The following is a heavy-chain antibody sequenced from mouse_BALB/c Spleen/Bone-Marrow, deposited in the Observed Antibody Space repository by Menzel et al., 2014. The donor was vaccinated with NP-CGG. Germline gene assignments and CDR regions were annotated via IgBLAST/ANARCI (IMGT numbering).Heavy chain of an antibody. Sequence: VQLQQSGAELMKPGASVKISCKATGYTLSSYWIEWVKQRPGHGLEWIGEILPGRGSTNYNEKFKGKATFTSDTSSNTAYMQLSSLTSEDSDVYYCARWDTTAMDYWGQGTSVTVSS. J-gene: IGHJ4*01. CDR2: ILPGRGST. CDR1: GYTLSSYW. CDR3: ARWDTTAMDY. D-gene: IGHD1-1*01. V-gene: IGHV1-9*01.